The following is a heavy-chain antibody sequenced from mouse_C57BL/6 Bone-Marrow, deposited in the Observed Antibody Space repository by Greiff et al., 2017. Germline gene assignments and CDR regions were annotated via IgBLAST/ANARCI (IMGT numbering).Heavy chain of an antibody. CDR2: LNPNNGGT. J-gene: IGHJ3*01. D-gene: IGHD2-5*01. CDR1: GYTFTDYN. CDR3: AKSPYSNNAY. V-gene: IGHV1-22*01. Sequence: VQLQQSGPELVKPGASVKMSCKASGYTFTDYNMHWVKQSHGKSLEWIGYLNPNNGGTSYNQKFKGKATLTVNKSSSTAYMELRSLTSEDSAVYYCAKSPYSNNAYWGQGTLVTVSA.